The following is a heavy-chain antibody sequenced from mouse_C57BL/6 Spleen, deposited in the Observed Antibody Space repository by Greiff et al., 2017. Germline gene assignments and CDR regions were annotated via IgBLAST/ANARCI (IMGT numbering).Heavy chain of an antibody. CDR3: ARSGVGAMDY. CDR2: IDPSDSYT. V-gene: IGHV1-69*01. J-gene: IGHJ4*01. Sequence: VQLQQSGAELVMPGASVKLSCKASGYTFTSYWMHWVKQRPGQGLEWIGEIDPSDSYTNYNQKFKGKSTLTVDKSSSTAYMQLSSLTSEDSAVYYCARSGVGAMDYWGQGTSVTVSS. CDR1: GYTFTSYW. D-gene: IGHD4-1*01.